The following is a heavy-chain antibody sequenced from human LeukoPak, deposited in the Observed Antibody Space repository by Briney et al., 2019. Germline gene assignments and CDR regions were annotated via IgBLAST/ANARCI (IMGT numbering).Heavy chain of an antibody. D-gene: IGHD3-22*01. V-gene: IGHV5-51*01. CDR2: IYPGDSDT. Sequence: GESLKISCKTSGYSFTSYWIGWVRQMPGKGLEWMGIIYPGDSDTRYSPSFQGQVTISADKSISTAYLQWSSLKASDTAMYYCARIYDSSGYAEDAFDIWGQGTMVTVSS. CDR3: ARIYDSSGYAEDAFDI. J-gene: IGHJ3*02. CDR1: GYSFTSYW.